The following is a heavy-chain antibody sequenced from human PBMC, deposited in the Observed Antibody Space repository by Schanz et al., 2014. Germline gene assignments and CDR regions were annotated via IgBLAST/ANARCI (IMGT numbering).Heavy chain of an antibody. V-gene: IGHV3-23*04. D-gene: IGHD1-1*01. CDR3: ARGRVLES. J-gene: IGHJ5*02. CDR1: GFTFSSYA. CDR2: ISGSGGST. Sequence: EVQLVESGGGLIQPGRSLRLSCAASGFTFSSYAMSWVRQAPGKGLEWVSAISGSGGSTYYADSVKGRFTISRDNAKNSLFLQMNSLRPEDTAVYYCARGRVLESWGQGTLVNVSS.